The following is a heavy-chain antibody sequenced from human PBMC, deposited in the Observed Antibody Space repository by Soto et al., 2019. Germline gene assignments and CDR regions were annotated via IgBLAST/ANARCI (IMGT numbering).Heavy chain of an antibody. CDR1: GFTFRDYA. D-gene: IGHD1-1*01. J-gene: IGHJ4*02. CDR3: ARAVAGQVRSAWTWLDY. Sequence: QVQLVESGGGVVQPGRSLRLSCEASGFTFRDYAMHWVRQAPGKGLEWVAAIPSDGSAQHYADSVKGRFSISRDNSKNTLYLQMNSLRPEDAALYYCARAVAGQVRSAWTWLDYWGQGTLVTVSS. V-gene: IGHV3-30-3*01. CDR2: IPSDGSAQ.